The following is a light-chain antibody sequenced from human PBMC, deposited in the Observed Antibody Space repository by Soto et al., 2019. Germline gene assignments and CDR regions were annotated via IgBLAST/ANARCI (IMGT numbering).Light chain of an antibody. CDR3: QQYDNSPPTYS. CDR1: QSVGSNF. V-gene: IGKV3-20*01. J-gene: IGKJ2*03. Sequence: EIILTQSPGTLSLSPGERATLSCRASQSVGSNFLAWYQQKPSQAPRLVIFGASTRATGIPDRFSGSGSGTDFTLTISGLEPEDFAMYYCQQYDNSPPTYSFGQGTKLEIK. CDR2: GAS.